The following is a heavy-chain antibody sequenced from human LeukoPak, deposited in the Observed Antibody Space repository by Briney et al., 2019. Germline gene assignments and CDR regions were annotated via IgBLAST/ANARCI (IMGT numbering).Heavy chain of an antibody. Sequence: PGGSLRLSCAASGFTFSTYAMSWVRQAPGKGLEWVSVISGSGGSTYYADSVKSRLTISRDNSKNTVYLQMNSLRAEDTAVYYCAKDPAVAGTAAFFDYWGQGTLVTVSS. CDR2: ISGSGGST. J-gene: IGHJ4*02. CDR3: AKDPAVAGTAAFFDY. CDR1: GFTFSTYA. V-gene: IGHV3-23*01. D-gene: IGHD6-19*01.